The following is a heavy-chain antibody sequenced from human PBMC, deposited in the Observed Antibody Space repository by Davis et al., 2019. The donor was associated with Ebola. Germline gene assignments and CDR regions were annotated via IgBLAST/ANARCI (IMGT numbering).Heavy chain of an antibody. D-gene: IGHD3-3*01. CDR2: ISSSGSTI. Sequence: GGSLRLSCAASGFTFSDYYMSWIRQAPGKGLEWVSYISSSGSTIYYADSVKGRFTISRDNAKNSLYLQMNSLRAEDTAVYYCARTGTIFGVVITLPYFDYWGQGTLVTVSS. J-gene: IGHJ4*02. CDR3: ARTGTIFGVVITLPYFDY. V-gene: IGHV3-11*01. CDR1: GFTFSDYY.